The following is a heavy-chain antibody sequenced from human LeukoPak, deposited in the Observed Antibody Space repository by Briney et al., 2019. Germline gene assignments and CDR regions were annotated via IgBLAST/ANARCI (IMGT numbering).Heavy chain of an antibody. CDR3: ARGNIGYCSSTSCYEGDY. CDR2: ISISSSTI. V-gene: IGHV3-48*01. D-gene: IGHD2-2*01. J-gene: IGHJ4*02. CDR1: GFTFSSYC. Sequence: GGSLRLSWAASGFTFSSYCMNWVRQAPGKGLEWVSYISISSSTIYYADSVKGRFTISRDNAKNSLYLQMNSLRAEDTAVYYCARGNIGYCSSTSCYEGDYWGQGTLVTVSS.